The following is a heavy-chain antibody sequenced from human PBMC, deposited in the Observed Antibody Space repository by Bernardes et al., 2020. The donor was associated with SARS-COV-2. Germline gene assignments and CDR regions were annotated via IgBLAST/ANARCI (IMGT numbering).Heavy chain of an antibody. CDR1: GGSISSSNYY. CDR3: AGSSCGIDCYIGGLRSWDYGMDV. CDR2: IYSSGSS. J-gene: IGHJ6*02. D-gene: IGHD2-21*02. V-gene: IGHV4-39*01. Sequence: SETLSLTCTVSGGSISSSNYYWGWIRQPPGMGLEWIGSIYSSGSSYYNPSLQSRVRESIDTSKNQFSLRLDFVTAADTAVYYCAGSSCGIDCYIGGLRSWDYGMDVWGQGTTVTVSS.